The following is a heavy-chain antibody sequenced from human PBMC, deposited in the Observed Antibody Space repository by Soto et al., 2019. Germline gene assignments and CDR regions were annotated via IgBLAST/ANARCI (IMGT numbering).Heavy chain of an antibody. V-gene: IGHV3-33*01. Sequence: QVQLVESGGGVVQPGRSLRLSCAASGFTFSSYGMHWVRQAPGKGLEWVAVIWYDGSNKYYADSVKGRFTISRDNSKNXLXXQMNSLRAEDTAVYYCARDREWELLPASSHDAFDIWGQGTMVTVSS. D-gene: IGHD1-26*01. J-gene: IGHJ3*02. CDR3: ARDREWELLPASSHDAFDI. CDR2: IWYDGSNK. CDR1: GFTFSSYG.